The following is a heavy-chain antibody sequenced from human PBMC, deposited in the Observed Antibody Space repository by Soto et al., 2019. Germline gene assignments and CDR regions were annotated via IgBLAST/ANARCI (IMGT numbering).Heavy chain of an antibody. Sequence: GGSLRLSCXASGFTFSIYGVHWVRQAPGKGLEWVAVISYDGSDKYYAESVKGRFTISRDNSKNTLYLQMNSLRAEDTAVYYCARDSILTGRSDYWGQGTLVTVSS. V-gene: IGHV3-30-3*01. J-gene: IGHJ4*02. D-gene: IGHD3-9*01. CDR3: ARDSILTGRSDY. CDR1: GFTFSIYG. CDR2: ISYDGSDK.